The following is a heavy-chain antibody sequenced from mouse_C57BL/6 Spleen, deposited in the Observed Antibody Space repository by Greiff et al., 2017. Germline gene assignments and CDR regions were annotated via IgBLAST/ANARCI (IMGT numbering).Heavy chain of an antibody. Sequence: QVQLKQPGAELVRPGSSVKLSCKASGYTFTSYWMHWVKQRPIQGLEWIGNIDPSDSETHYNQKFKDRATLTVDKSSSTAYMQLSSLTSEDSAVYYCARDGYYGYWGQGTTLTVSS. V-gene: IGHV1-52*01. CDR3: ARDGYYGY. CDR2: IDPSDSET. D-gene: IGHD2-3*01. J-gene: IGHJ2*01. CDR1: GYTFTSYW.